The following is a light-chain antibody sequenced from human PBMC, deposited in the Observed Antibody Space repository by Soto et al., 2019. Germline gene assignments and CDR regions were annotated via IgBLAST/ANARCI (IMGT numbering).Light chain of an antibody. J-gene: IGLJ1*01. V-gene: IGLV2-23*01. CDR2: EAA. CDR3: CSYVGSGPYV. Sequence: QSTLTQPASVSGSPGQSITISCTGISSDIGSYKLVSWYQLHPGKAPKLIIYEAARRPSGVSNRFSGSKSGNTASLTISGLQGEDEADYYCCSYVGSGPYVFGTGTKLTVL. CDR1: SSDIGSYKL.